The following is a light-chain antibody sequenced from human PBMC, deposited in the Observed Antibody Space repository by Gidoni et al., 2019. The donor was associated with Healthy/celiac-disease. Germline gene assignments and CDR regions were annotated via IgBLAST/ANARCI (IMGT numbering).Light chain of an antibody. CDR3: SSYTSSSTLVV. J-gene: IGLJ2*01. CDR2: YDR. CDR1: SSDVGGYNY. V-gene: IGLV2-14*01. Sequence: QSALTQPASVSGSPGQSITISCTGTSSDVGGYNYVPWYQQHPGKAPKRMIYYDRNRPSGVSNRFSGSKSGNTASLTISGLQAEDEADYYCSSYTSSSTLVVFGGGTKLTVL.